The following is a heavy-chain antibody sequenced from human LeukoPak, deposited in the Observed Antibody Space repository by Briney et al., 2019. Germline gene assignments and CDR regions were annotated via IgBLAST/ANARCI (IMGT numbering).Heavy chain of an antibody. D-gene: IGHD1-26*01. J-gene: IGHJ4*02. Sequence: GASVKVSCKASGYTFTRYAMHWVRQAPGQRLEWMGWISAGSGSTKYSQKFQGRVTITRDTSASTAYMELSSLRSEDTAVYYRARDAELYTLLYWGQGTLVTVSS. CDR1: GYTFTRYA. V-gene: IGHV1-3*01. CDR2: ISAGSGST. CDR3: ARDAELYTLLY.